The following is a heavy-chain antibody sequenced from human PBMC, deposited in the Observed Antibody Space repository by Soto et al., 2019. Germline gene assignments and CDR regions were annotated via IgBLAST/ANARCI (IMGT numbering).Heavy chain of an antibody. D-gene: IGHD4-17*01. CDR1: GYSFGRFA. CDR3: ARDQSSTVITSTHFDP. J-gene: IGHJ5*02. V-gene: IGHV3-30*03. CDR2: ISYDGSTK. Sequence: GGSLRLSCVGSGYSFGRFAMEWVRQAPGKGLEWVATISYDGSTKYYADSVKGRFTVSRDNSRNTMYLEMNDLRPDDTALYYCARDQSSTVITSTHFDPWGQGTRVTVSS.